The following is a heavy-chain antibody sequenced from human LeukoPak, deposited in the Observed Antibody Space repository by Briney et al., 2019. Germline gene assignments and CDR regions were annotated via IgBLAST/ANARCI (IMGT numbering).Heavy chain of an antibody. CDR2: ISYSGGT. Sequence: SETLSLTCAVYGGSFSGYYWSWIRQPPGKGLEWIGSISYSGGTKYNPSLESRVTISLDTSKNQISLKLSSVTAADTTVYYCARAPERWYSYGSYTYYYMDVWGKGTTVTVSS. V-gene: IGHV4-59*01. J-gene: IGHJ6*03. D-gene: IGHD5-18*01. CDR3: ARAPERWYSYGSYTYYYMDV. CDR1: GGSFSGYY.